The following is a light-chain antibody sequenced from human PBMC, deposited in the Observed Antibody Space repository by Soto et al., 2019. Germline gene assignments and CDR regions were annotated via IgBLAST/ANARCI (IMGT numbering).Light chain of an antibody. V-gene: IGKV1-5*03. J-gene: IGKJ1*01. CDR2: RAS. CDR1: QNIHRW. Sequence: DVQMTQSPSTLSASVGDRITITCRASQNIHRWLAWYQQKPGKVPKLLIQRASTLESGVSSRFSGSGSGTEFTLTISSLQPDDFATYFCQQYDSFSRAFGQGTKVDI. CDR3: QQYDSFSRA.